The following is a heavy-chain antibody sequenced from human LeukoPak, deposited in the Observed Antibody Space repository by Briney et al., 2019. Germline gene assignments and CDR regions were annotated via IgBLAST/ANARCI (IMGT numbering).Heavy chain of an antibody. V-gene: IGHV1-69*04. CDR3: AREMATIKPSVFDY. CDR1: GGTFSSYA. J-gene: IGHJ4*02. CDR2: IIPILGIA. Sequence: SVKVSCKASGGTFSSYAISWVRQAPGQGLEWMGRIIPILGIANYAQKFQGRVTITADKSTSTAYMELSSLRSEDTAVYYCAREMATIKPSVFDYWGQGTLVTVSS. D-gene: IGHD5-24*01.